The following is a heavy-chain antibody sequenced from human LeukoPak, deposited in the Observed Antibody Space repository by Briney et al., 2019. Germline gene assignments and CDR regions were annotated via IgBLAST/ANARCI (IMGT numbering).Heavy chain of an antibody. CDR1: GYTFTSNY. J-gene: IGHJ4*02. D-gene: IGHD3-3*01. CDR3: ARALDYDFWSGSLYYFDY. CDR2: INTNTGNP. Sequence: GASVKVSCKAFGYTFTSNYMHWVRQAPGQGLEWMGWINTNTGNPTYAQGFTGRFVFSLDTSVSTAYLQISSLKAEDTAVYYCARALDYDFWSGSLYYFDYWGQGTLVTVSS. V-gene: IGHV7-4-1*02.